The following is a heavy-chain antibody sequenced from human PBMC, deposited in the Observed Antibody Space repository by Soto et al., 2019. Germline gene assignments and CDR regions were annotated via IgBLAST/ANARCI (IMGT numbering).Heavy chain of an antibody. Sequence: VASVKVSCKASGYTFTSYYMHWVRQAPGRGLEWMGIINPSGGSTSYAQKFQGRVTMTRDTSTSTVYMELSSLRSEDTAVYYCASLDIVVVPAGEFDPWGQGTLVTVSS. CDR2: INPSGGST. V-gene: IGHV1-46*03. CDR1: GYTFTSYY. J-gene: IGHJ5*02. D-gene: IGHD2-2*01. CDR3: ASLDIVVVPAGEFDP.